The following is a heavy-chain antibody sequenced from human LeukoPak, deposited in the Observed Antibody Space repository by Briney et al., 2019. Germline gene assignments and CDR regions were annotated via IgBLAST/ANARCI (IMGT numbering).Heavy chain of an antibody. Sequence: SGPTLVKPTQTLTLTCTFSGFSLSTSGVGVGWIRQPPGKALEWLALIYWDDDKRYSPSLKSRLTITKDTSKNQVVLTMTNMDPVDTATYYCAHRRESGYTSSWYFPTGGYPNWFDPWGQGILVTVSS. CDR3: AHRRESGYTSSWYFPTGGYPNWFDP. J-gene: IGHJ5*02. D-gene: IGHD6-13*01. V-gene: IGHV2-5*02. CDR2: IYWDDDK. CDR1: GFSLSTSGVG.